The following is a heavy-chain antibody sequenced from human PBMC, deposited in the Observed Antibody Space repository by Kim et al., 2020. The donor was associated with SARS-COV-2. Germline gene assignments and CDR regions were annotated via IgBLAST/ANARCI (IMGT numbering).Heavy chain of an antibody. J-gene: IGHJ6*01. D-gene: IGHD3-9*01. CDR3: ARGRDFEILIGCPYYNGYG. Sequence: ASVKVSCKASGYTFTGYYMHWVRQAPGQGLEWMGMINPNGGGTSYAQKFQGRVTMTRDTSISTAYMELSSLRSDDTAVYYCARGRDFEILIGCPYYNGYG. V-gene: IGHV1-2*02. CDR2: INPNGGGT. CDR1: GYTFTGYY.